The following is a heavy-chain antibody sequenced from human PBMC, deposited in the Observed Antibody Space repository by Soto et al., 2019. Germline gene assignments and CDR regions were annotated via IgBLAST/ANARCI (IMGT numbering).Heavy chain of an antibody. CDR2: ISGSGSGT. D-gene: IGHD5-18*01. J-gene: IGHJ5*02. CDR3: TKDSSAAMVQYNWFDP. V-gene: IGHV3-23*01. CDR1: GFTFNNYA. Sequence: EVQLLESGGGLVQPGGSLRLSCAASGFTFNNYAMSWVRQAPGKGLEWVAGISGSGSGTYYADSVKGRFTISRDNSNNTLYLQMSSLRVEDTAVYFCTKDSSAAMVQYNWFDPWGQGTQVTVSS.